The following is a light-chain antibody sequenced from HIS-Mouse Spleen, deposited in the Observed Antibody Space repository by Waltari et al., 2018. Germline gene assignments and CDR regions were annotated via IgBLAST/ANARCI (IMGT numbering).Light chain of an antibody. Sequence: SYGLTQPPSVSVSPGQTARITCSGDALPKKYAYCYQQKSGQAPVLVIYEDNKRPSGIRERFSGASSGTMATLSISGAQVEDEADYYCYSTDSSGNHRVFGGGTKLTVL. CDR1: ALPKKY. CDR2: EDN. J-gene: IGLJ2*01. V-gene: IGLV3-10*01. CDR3: YSTDSSGNHRV.